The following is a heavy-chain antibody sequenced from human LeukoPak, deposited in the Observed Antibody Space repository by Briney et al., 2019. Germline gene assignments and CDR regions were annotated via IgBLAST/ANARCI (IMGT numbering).Heavy chain of an antibody. J-gene: IGHJ4*02. V-gene: IGHV1-2*02. CDR3: ARDEGTYYYDSSGYYYNY. D-gene: IGHD3-22*01. CDR1: GYTFTGYY. Sequence: ASVKVSCKASGYTFTGYYMHWVRQAPGQGLEWMGWINPNSGGTNYAQKFQGRVTMTRDTSISTAYMELSRLRSDDTAVYYCARDEGTYYYDSSGYYYNYWGQGTQVTVSS. CDR2: INPNSGGT.